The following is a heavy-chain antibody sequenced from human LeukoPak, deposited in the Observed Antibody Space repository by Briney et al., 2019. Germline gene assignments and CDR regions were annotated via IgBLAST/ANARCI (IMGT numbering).Heavy chain of an antibody. CDR3: ARRTIWFGETYYFDY. D-gene: IGHD3-10*01. CDR2: INHDGTT. V-gene: IGHV4-34*01. J-gene: IGHJ4*02. CDR1: GGSFSGYY. Sequence: SETLSLTCAVYGGSFSGYYWSWIRQPPGKGLEWIGEINHDGTTYYNPSLKSRVTISVDTSKNQFSLKLSSVTAADTAVYYCARRTIWFGETYYFDYWGQGTLVTVSS.